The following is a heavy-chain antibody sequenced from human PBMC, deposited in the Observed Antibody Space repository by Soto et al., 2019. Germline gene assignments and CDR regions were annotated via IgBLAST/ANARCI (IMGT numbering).Heavy chain of an antibody. V-gene: IGHV3-13*01. CDR3: ASGGWGSSWYEGGSRIDY. CDR2: IGVAGDT. J-gene: IGHJ4*02. CDR1: GFTFSSYD. Sequence: EVQLVESGGGLVQPGGSLRLSCAACGFTFSSYDMHWVRQVAGKGLEWVSAIGVAGDTYYPDSVKGRFTISRENAKNSLYLQMNSLRAEDTAVYYCASGGWGSSWYEGGSRIDYWGQGTLVTVSS. D-gene: IGHD6-13*01.